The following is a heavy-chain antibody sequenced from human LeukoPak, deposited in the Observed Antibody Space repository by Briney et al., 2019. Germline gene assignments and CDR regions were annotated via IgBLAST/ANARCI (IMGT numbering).Heavy chain of an antibody. Sequence: GSLRPSCAASGFTFSSYSMNWVRQAPGKGLEWIGEINHSGSTNYNPSLKSRVTISVDTSKNQFSLKLSSVTAADTAVYYCARRRKVRLPYDFWSGPNFEAFDIWGQGTMVTVSS. CDR2: INHSGST. CDR3: ARRRKVRLPYDFWSGPNFEAFDI. CDR1: GFTFSSYS. J-gene: IGHJ3*02. V-gene: IGHV4-34*01. D-gene: IGHD3-3*01.